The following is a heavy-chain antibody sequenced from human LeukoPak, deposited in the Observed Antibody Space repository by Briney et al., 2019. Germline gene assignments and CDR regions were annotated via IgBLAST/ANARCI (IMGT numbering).Heavy chain of an antibody. J-gene: IGHJ5*02. CDR2: IKGDASEK. CDR1: GFHINNYW. Sequence: GGALALSCAVSGFHINNYWMTWYRPAPGKGLECVAHIKGDASEKYYLDSVKGRFTISRDNAKNSLYLQMNSLRAEDTAVYYCARQAGVTWGQGTLVTVSS. D-gene: IGHD6-19*01. CDR3: ARQAGVT. V-gene: IGHV3-7*01.